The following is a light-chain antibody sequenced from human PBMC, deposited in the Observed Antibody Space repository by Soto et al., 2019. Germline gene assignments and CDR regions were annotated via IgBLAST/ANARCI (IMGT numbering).Light chain of an antibody. CDR1: SSDVGGYNF. V-gene: IGLV2-14*03. J-gene: IGLJ2*01. CDR3: SSFTSSDTLVV. Sequence: QSALTQPASVSGSPGQSITISCTGTSSDVGGYNFVSWYQHHPAKAPKLMIYDVSNRPSGVSNRFSGSKSGNTASLTISGXXXXXEAHYYCSSFTSSDTLVVFGGGTKVTVL. CDR2: DVS.